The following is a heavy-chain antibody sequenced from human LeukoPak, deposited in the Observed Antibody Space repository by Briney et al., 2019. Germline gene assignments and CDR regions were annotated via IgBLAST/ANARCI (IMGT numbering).Heavy chain of an antibody. CDR2: IYYSGST. Sequence: SETLSLTCTVSGGSISSYYWGWIRQPPGKGLEWIGYIYYSGSTNYNPSLKSRVTISVDTSKNRFSLKLSSVTAADTAVYYCARLLGYCSSTSCYYYYYYGMDVWGQGTTVTVSS. CDR1: GGSISSYY. V-gene: IGHV4-59*08. CDR3: ARLLGYCSSTSCYYYYYYGMDV. D-gene: IGHD2-2*01. J-gene: IGHJ6*02.